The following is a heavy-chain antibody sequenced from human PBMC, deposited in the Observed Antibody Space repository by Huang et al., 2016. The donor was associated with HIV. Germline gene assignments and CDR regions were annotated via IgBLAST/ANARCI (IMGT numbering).Heavy chain of an antibody. V-gene: IGHV4-30-4*08. CDR3: AREGFYDLWSAFRRAVDAFDT. CDR2: IYYNGDT. CDR1: GGSISSGGYT. J-gene: IGHJ3*02. Sequence: QVQLHESGPGLVKPSQTLSLTCTVSGGSISSGGYTYNWIRPPPGKGLEWIGYIYYNGDTNDNPYLKSRVSISVDTSKNQFSLKLSSMTAADTAVYYCAREGFYDLWSAFRRAVDAFDTWGQGTKVTVSS. D-gene: IGHD3-3*01.